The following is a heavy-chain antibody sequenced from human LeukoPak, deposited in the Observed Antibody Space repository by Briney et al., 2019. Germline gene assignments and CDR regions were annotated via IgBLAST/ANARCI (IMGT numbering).Heavy chain of an antibody. D-gene: IGHD2-2*01. CDR2: IHSDGSST. V-gene: IGHV3-74*01. CDR3: AREWCSSTSCWENFDY. CDR1: GFTFSSYW. Sequence: PGGSLRLSCAAPGFTFSSYWDPWVRQAPGRVLGWVSRIHSDGSSTSYADSVKGRFTISRDNATNTLYLQMNSLRAEDTAVYYCAREWCSSTSCWENFDYWGQGTLVTVSS. J-gene: IGHJ4*02.